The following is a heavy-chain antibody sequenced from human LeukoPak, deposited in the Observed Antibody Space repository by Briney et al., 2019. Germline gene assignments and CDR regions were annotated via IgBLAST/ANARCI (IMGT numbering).Heavy chain of an antibody. CDR1: GFSLSSES. Sequence: GVSLILYCAGCGFSLSSESINGVRQAPGKGLEGVSSVSSGSGHIFYADSVKGRFTISRDNAENSLYLQMNSLRAEDTAVYYCARGGSGATRDDTFDIWGQGTMVTVSS. V-gene: IGHV3-21*01. CDR3: ARGGSGATRDDTFDI. D-gene: IGHD3-10*01. J-gene: IGHJ3*02. CDR2: VSSGSGHI.